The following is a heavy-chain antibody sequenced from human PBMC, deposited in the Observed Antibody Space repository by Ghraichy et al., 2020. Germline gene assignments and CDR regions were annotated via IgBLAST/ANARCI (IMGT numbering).Heavy chain of an antibody. J-gene: IGHJ6*02. Sequence: GGSLRLSCAASRFNFSNYAMTWVRQAPGKGLEWVSAISGSGGSTYYADSGKDRFTISRDNSKNTLYLQMNSLRAEDTAVYYCAKLFPRIVVVPAAGMDVWGQGTTVTVSS. D-gene: IGHD2-2*01. CDR1: RFNFSNYA. V-gene: IGHV3-23*01. CDR2: ISGSGGST. CDR3: AKLFPRIVVVPAAGMDV.